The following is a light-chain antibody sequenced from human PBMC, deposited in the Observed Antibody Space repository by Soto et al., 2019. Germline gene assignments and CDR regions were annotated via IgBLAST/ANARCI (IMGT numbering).Light chain of an antibody. J-gene: IGLJ3*02. CDR1: NSNLGAGYD. V-gene: IGLV1-40*01. CDR2: GNR. Sequence: QSALAQPPSVSGAPGQRVTISCTGNNSNLGAGYDVHWYQQLPGAAPKLVIFGNRNRPSGVPERFSGSKSGTSASLAITGLQAEDEADYYCHAYDDSLTAFVFGGGTKVTVL. CDR3: HAYDDSLTAFV.